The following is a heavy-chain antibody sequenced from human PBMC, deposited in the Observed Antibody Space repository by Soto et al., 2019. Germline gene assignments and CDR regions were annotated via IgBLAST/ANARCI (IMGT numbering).Heavy chain of an antibody. CDR3: ASITGSHYYYYGMDV. V-gene: IGHV4-30-2*01. CDR2: IYHSGST. J-gene: IGHJ6*02. D-gene: IGHD3-10*01. Sequence: PSETLSLTCAVSGGSISSGGYSWSWIRQPPGKGLEWIGYIYHSGSTYYNPSLKSRVTIAVDRSKNQFSLKLSSVTAADTAVYYCASITGSHYYYYGMDVWGQGTTVTVSS. CDR1: GGSISSGGYS.